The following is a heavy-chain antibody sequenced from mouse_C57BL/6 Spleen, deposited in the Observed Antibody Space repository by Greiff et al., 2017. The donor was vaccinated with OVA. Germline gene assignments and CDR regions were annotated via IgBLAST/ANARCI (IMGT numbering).Heavy chain of an antibody. CDR1: GYAFSSYW. D-gene: IGHD1-1*01. CDR2: IYPGDGDT. Sequence: LVESGAELVKPGASVKISCKASGYAFSSYWMNWVKQRPGKGLEWIGQIYPGDGDTNYNGKLKGKATLPADKSSRTAYMQLSSLTSEDSAVYFCARSSGHYYGSSPLDYWGQGTSVSVSS. CDR3: ARSSGHYYGSSPLDY. V-gene: IGHV1-80*01. J-gene: IGHJ4*01.